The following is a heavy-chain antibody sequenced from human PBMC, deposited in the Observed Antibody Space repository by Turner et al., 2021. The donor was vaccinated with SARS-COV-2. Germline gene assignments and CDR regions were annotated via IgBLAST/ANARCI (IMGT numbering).Heavy chain of an antibody. D-gene: IGHD4-4*01. Sequence: QVQLVESGGGVVQPGRSLRLSSAASGFTFSSYGMHWVRQAPGKGLEWVAVISYDGNNKYYADSVKGRFTISRDNSKNTLYLQMNSLRAEDTAVYYCAKQLGLYSNPMYYFDYWGQGTLVTVSS. CDR3: AKQLGLYSNPMYYFDY. V-gene: IGHV3-30*18. CDR1: GFTFSSYG. J-gene: IGHJ4*02. CDR2: ISYDGNNK.